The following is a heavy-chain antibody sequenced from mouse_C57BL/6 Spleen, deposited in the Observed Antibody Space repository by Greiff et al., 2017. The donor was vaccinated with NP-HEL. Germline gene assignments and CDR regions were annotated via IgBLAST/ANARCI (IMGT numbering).Heavy chain of an antibody. CDR3: TTRDYDGGIFDY. CDR1: GFNIKDYY. Sequence: DVKLQESGAELVRPGASVKLSCTASGFNIKDYYMHWVKQRPEQGLEWIGRIDPEDGDTEYAPKFQGKATMTADTSSNTAYLQLSSLTSEDTAVYYCTTRDYDGGIFDYWGQGTTLTVSS. J-gene: IGHJ2*01. D-gene: IGHD2-4*01. V-gene: IGHV14-1*01. CDR2: IDPEDGDT.